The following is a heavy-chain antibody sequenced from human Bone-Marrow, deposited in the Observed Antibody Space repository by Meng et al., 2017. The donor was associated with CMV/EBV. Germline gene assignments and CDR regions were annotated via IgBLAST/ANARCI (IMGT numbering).Heavy chain of an antibody. CDR2: INHSGST. J-gene: IGHJ6*02. CDR1: GGSFSGYY. V-gene: IGHV4-34*01. CDR3: ARGWSYCSTTSCSNGDYYYYYGMDV. Sequence: SETLSLTCAVYGGSFSGYYWSWIRQPPGKGLEWIGEINHSGSTNYNPSLKSRVIISVDTSKNQFSLKLSSVTAADTAVYFCARGWSYCSTTSCSNGDYYYYYGMDVWGQGTTVTVSS. D-gene: IGHD2-2*01.